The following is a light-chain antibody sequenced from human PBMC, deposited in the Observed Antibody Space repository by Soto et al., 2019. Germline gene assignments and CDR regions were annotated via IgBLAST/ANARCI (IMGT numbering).Light chain of an antibody. CDR2: KAS. CDR3: QQYNSYPPT. Sequence: DIQMTQSPSTLSASVGDRVTITCRASQSISSWLAWYQQKPGKAPNLLIYKASTLQGGVPSRFSGSGSGTEFSLTISSPQPDDLATYYCQQYNSYPPTFGPGTKLEIK. CDR1: QSISSW. V-gene: IGKV1-5*03. J-gene: IGKJ3*01.